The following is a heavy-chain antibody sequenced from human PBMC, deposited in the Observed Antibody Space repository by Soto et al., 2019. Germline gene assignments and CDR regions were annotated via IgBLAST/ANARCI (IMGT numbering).Heavy chain of an antibody. J-gene: IGHJ6*02. CDR2: INDSGIT. V-gene: IGHV4-34*01. D-gene: IGHD6-6*01. Sequence: QVQLQQWGAEVLKPSETLSLTCVVNGGSFSGYYWSWIRQSPGKGLEWIGEINDSGITDSNPSLESRVTISVDMSKNQFSLNLNSVTAADSAVYHCVRGRSSVPDRRGIGYYGLDVWGQGTTVTVSS. CDR3: VRGRSSVPDRRGIGYYGLDV. CDR1: GGSFSGYY.